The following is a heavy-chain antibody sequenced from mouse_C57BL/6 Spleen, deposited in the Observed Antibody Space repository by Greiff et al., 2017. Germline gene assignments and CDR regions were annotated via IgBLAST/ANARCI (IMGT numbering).Heavy chain of an antibody. CDR3: ARGNDHEAWFAY. CDR1: GYSFTGYY. CDR2: INPSTGGT. J-gene: IGHJ3*01. Sequence: EVQLQESGPELVKPGASVKISCKASGYSFTGYYMNWVKQSPEKSLEWIGEINPSTGGTTYNQKFKAKATLTVDKSSSTAYMQLKSLTSEDSAVYYCARGNDHEAWFAYWGQGTLVTVSA. V-gene: IGHV1-42*01.